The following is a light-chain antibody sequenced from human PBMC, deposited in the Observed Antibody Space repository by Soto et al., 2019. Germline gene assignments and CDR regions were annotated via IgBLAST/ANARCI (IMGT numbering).Light chain of an antibody. V-gene: IGKV3-20*01. CDR2: AAS. CDR3: QQYDSSPIFT. CDR1: QSVSSSY. Sequence: IVLTQSPGTLSLSPGERATLSCRASQSVSSSYLAWYQQKPGQAPRLLIYAASSRATGIPDRFSGSGSGTDFSLTISRLELDDFAVYYCQQYDSSPIFTFGPGTKVDIK. J-gene: IGKJ3*01.